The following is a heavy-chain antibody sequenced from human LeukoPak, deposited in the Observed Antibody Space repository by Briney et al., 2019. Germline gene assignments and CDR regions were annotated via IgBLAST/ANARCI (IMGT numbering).Heavy chain of an antibody. V-gene: IGHV1-69*04. J-gene: IGHJ4*02. D-gene: IGHD5-18*01. CDR3: ARVGGTAMVPIDY. CDR2: IIPILGIA. CDR1: GGTFSSYA. Sequence: PVKVSCKASGGTFSSYAISWVRQAPGQGLEWMGRIIPILGIANYAQKFQGRVTITADKSTSTAYMELSSLRSEDTAVYYCARVGGTAMVPIDYWGQGTLVTVSS.